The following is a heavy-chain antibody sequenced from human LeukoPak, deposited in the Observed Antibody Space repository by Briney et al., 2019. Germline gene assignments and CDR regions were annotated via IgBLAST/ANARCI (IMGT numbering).Heavy chain of an antibody. CDR3: TRVPTRDFWSGPAHYYMDV. D-gene: IGHD3-3*01. V-gene: IGHV1-18*01. J-gene: IGHJ6*03. CDR2: IGIYNGNT. Sequence: ASVKVSCKASGYTFTNFGLAWVRQAPGQGLEWIGWIGIYNGNTHCAQKFQDRVTLTRDTSTSTAYMEVRSLTSDDTAVYYCTRVPTRDFWSGPAHYYMDVWGKGTTVTVSS. CDR1: GYTFTNFG.